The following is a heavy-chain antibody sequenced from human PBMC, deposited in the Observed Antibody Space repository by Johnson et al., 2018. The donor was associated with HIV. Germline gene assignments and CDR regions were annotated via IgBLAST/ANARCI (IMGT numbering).Heavy chain of an antibody. Sequence: VQLVESGGGLVQPGGSLRLSCAASGFTFSSYAMTWVRQAPGKGLEWVSSISGSDGATYYAVSVKGRFTISTDNSNNTLYLQMNSPSAEDTAGYYCAKELDSSGYYSLTDAFDIWGQGTMVTVSS. CDR1: GFTFSSYA. CDR2: ISGSDGAT. CDR3: AKELDSSGYYSLTDAFDI. V-gene: IGHV3-23*04. J-gene: IGHJ3*02. D-gene: IGHD3-22*01.